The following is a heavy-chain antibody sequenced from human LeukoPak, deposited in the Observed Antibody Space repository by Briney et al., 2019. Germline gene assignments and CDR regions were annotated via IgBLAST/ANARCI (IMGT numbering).Heavy chain of an antibody. CDR2: IYTSGNT. V-gene: IGHV4-61*02. Sequence: PSETLSLTCTVSGGSISSGSYYWSWIRQPAGRRLEWIGRIYTSGNTNYNPSLKSRVTISVDTSKNQFSLKLTSVAAADTAVYYCARHVRKRGIAVAGSPGWFDPWGQGTLVTVSS. CDR3: ARHVRKRGIAVAGSPGWFDP. J-gene: IGHJ5*02. CDR1: GGSISSGSYY. D-gene: IGHD6-19*01.